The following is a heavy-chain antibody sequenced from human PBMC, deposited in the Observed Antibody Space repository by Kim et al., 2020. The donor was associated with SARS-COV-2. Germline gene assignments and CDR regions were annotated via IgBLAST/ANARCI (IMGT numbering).Heavy chain of an antibody. CDR3: ARAPETYDILYHYGMDV. D-gene: IGHD3-9*01. V-gene: IGHV4-59*01. J-gene: IGHJ6*02. CDR2: IYYSGST. Sequence: SETLSLTCTVSGGSISSYYWSWIRQPPGKGLEWIGYIYYSGSTNYNPSLKSRVTISVDTSKNQFSLKLSSVTAADTAVYYCARAPETYDILYHYGMDVWGQGTMVTVSS. CDR1: GGSISSYY.